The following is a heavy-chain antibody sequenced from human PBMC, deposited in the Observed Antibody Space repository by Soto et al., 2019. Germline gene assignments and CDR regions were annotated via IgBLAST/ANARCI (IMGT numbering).Heavy chain of an antibody. CDR2: IYYSGST. CDR1: GGSISSGAYY. J-gene: IGHJ4*02. CDR3: AREGRVYGSGSYYNRPFDY. D-gene: IGHD3-10*01. V-gene: IGHV4-30-4*01. Sequence: KPSETLSLTCTVSGGSISSGAYYWSWIRQPPGKGLEWIGYIYYSGSTYYNPSLKSRVTISVDTSKNQFSLKLSSVTAADTAVYYCAREGRVYGSGSYYNRPFDYWGQGTLVTVSS.